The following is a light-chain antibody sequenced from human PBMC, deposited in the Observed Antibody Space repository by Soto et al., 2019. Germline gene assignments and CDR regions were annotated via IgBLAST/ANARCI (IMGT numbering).Light chain of an antibody. Sequence: QSVLTQPASVSGSPGQSIAISCTGTSSDVGAYDYVSGYQQHPDKAPKLMIYEVSSRPSGISDRFSGSKSVNTATLTISGLQAEDEADYYCSSHTTSNTRVFGTGSKVTVL. CDR1: SSDVGAYDY. J-gene: IGLJ1*01. V-gene: IGLV2-14*01. CDR2: EVS. CDR3: SSHTTSNTRV.